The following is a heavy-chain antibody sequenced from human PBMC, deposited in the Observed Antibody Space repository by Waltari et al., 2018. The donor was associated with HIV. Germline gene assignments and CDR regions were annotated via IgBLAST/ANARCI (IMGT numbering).Heavy chain of an antibody. CDR2: IYFNGNT. D-gene: IGHD2-15*01. Sequence: QVQLQESGPGLVKPSETLSLTCSVSGGSITNPYLSWIRQSPEKGLEWIGYIYFNGNTNYNSSLKSRVTMSADTSKNQISLKLTSVTAADSAKYYCARGPIMTPGNFYNGFDVWGRGTTVTVSS. CDR1: GGSITNPY. V-gene: IGHV4-59*11. CDR3: ARGPIMTPGNFYNGFDV. J-gene: IGHJ6*02.